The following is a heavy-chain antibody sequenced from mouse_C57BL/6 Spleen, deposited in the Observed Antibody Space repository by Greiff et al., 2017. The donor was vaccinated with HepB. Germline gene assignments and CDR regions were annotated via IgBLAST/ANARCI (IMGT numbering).Heavy chain of an antibody. D-gene: IGHD1-1*01. J-gene: IGHJ1*03. CDR3: ARSTVVDWYFDV. CDR2: IYPGDGDT. CDR1: GYAFSSYW. Sequence: QVQLQQSGAELVKPGASVKISCKASGYAFSSYWMNWVKQRPGKGLEWIGQIYPGDGDTNYNGKFKGKATLTADKSSSTAYMQLSSLTSEDSAVYFCARSTVVDWYFDVWGTGTTVTVSS. V-gene: IGHV1-80*01.